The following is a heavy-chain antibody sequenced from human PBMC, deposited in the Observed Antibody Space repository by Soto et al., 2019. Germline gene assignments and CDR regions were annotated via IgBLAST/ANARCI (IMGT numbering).Heavy chain of an antibody. V-gene: IGHV3-74*01. Sequence: PGGSLRLSCVASEFTFSSYWMHWVRQVPGKGLVWVSRLNEDGSSTTYADSVKGRFTISRDNAKKTLYLQMNSLRAEDTAVYYCARDLSGRADVWGQGTTVTVSS. D-gene: IGHD1-1*01. CDR2: LNEDGSST. CDR3: ARDLSGRADV. J-gene: IGHJ6*02. CDR1: EFTFSSYW.